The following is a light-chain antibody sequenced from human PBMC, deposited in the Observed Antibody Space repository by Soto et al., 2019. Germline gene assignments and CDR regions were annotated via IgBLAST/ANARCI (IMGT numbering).Light chain of an antibody. J-gene: IGKJ5*01. CDR2: LGS. V-gene: IGKV2-28*01. Sequence: SVSSGDPDYISCRSRQSLLYNNTYNYLDWYLQKPGQSPQLLIYLGSNRATGVPDRFIGSGTSTDLTLKCSRGETDDAGSYYLMQALHGVTVGEGTRLETK. CDR3: MQALHGVT. CDR1: QSLLYNNTYNY.